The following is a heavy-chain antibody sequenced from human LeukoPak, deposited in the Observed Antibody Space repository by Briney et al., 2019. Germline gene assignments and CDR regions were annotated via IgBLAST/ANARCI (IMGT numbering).Heavy chain of an antibody. CDR1: GGSFSGYY. CDR2: INHSGST. Sequence: SETLSLNCAVYGGSFSGYYWSWIRQPPGKGLEWIGGINHSGSTNYNPSLKSRVTISVDTSKNQFSLKLSSVTAADTAVYYCARGGQSGHSSGWGHYYYYYYMDVWGKGTTVTVSS. D-gene: IGHD6-19*01. J-gene: IGHJ6*03. V-gene: IGHV4-34*01. CDR3: ARGGQSGHSSGWGHYYYYYYMDV.